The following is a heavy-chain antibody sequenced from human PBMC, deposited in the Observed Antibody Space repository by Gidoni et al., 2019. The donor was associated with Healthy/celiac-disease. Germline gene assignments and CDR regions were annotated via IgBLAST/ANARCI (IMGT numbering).Heavy chain of an antibody. J-gene: IGHJ6*02. CDR3: ARSYRYYDFWSGYYTPASGMDV. CDR1: GYTFTSYD. CDR2: MNPNSGNT. V-gene: IGHV1-8*01. Sequence: QVQLVQSGAEVKKPGASVKVSCKASGYTFTSYDINWVRQATGQGLEWMGWMNPNSGNTGYAQKFQGRVTMTRNTSISTAYMELSSLRSEDTAVYYCARSYRYYDFWSGYYTPASGMDVWGQGTTVTVSS. D-gene: IGHD3-3*01.